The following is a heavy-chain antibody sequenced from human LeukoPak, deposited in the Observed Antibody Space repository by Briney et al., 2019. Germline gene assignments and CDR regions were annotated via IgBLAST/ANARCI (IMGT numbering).Heavy chain of an antibody. Sequence: GGSLRLSCAASGFTFDDYAMHWVRHAPGRGLEWVSGISWNSGSIGYADSVKGRFTISRDNAKSSLYLQMNSLRAEDTALYYCAKGYYYDSSGYDFDYWGQGTLVTVSS. J-gene: IGHJ4*02. CDR2: ISWNSGSI. D-gene: IGHD3-22*01. CDR3: AKGYYYDSSGYDFDY. V-gene: IGHV3-9*01. CDR1: GFTFDDYA.